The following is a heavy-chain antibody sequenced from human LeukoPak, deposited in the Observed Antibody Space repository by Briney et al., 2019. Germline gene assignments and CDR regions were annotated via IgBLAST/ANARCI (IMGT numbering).Heavy chain of an antibody. J-gene: IGHJ6*02. Sequence: GGSLRLSCAGSAFAFDDYAMHWVRQPPGKGLEWVSGISSNTDNINYADSVKGRFTISRDTAKNSLYLLMNSLRTEDTALYYCAVPAMDVWGQGTTATVSS. CDR2: ISSNTDNI. CDR1: AFAFDDYA. CDR3: AVPAMDV. V-gene: IGHV3-9*01.